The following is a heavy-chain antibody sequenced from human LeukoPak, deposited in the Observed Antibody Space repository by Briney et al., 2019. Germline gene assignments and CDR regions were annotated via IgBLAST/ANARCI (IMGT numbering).Heavy chain of an antibody. CDR2: ISAYNGNT. CDR1: GYTFTSYG. CDR3: ARGEAPVLGATNAFDI. D-gene: IGHD1-26*01. Sequence: ASVKISCKASGYTFTSYGISWVRQAPGQGLEWMGWISAYNGNTNYAQKLQGRVTMTTDTSTSTAYMELRSLRSDDTAVYYCARGEAPVLGATNAFDIWGRGTMVTVSS. V-gene: IGHV1-18*01. J-gene: IGHJ3*02.